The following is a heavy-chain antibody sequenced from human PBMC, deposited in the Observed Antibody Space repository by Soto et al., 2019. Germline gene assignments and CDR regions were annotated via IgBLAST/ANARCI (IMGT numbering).Heavy chain of an antibody. V-gene: IGHV6-1*01. CDR1: GDSVSSNSAA. D-gene: IGHD6-19*01. CDR2: TYYRSKWYK. J-gene: IGHJ4*02. Sequence: SQTHSVTCVISGDSVSSNSAAWNWVRQSPSRGLEWLGRTYYRSKWYKDYEVSVKSRITINPDTPKNQFSLQLNSVTPEDTAVYYCARVDSSGWSRGVFSYWGQGTLV. CDR3: ARVDSSGWSRGVFSY.